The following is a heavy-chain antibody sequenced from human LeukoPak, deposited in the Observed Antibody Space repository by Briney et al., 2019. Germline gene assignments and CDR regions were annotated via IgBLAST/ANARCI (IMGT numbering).Heavy chain of an antibody. CDR1: GGTFSSYA. CDR3: ARDRYYYDSSGPTSGFDY. CDR2: IIPIFGTA. J-gene: IGHJ4*02. D-gene: IGHD3-22*01. Sequence: GASVKVSCKASGGTFSSYAISWVRQAPGQGLEWMGGIIPIFGTANYAQKFQGRVTMTTDTSTSTAYMELRSLRSDDTAVYYCARDRYYYDSSGPTSGFDYWGQGTLVTVSS. V-gene: IGHV1-69*05.